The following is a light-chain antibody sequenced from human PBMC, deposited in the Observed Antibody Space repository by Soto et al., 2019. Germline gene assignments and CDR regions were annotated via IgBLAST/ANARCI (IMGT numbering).Light chain of an antibody. CDR1: QSVSSN. CDR2: GAS. CDR3: QQYHKWPPFT. V-gene: IGKV3-15*01. J-gene: IGKJ4*01. Sequence: EVGMTQSPATLSVSPGERATLSCRASQSVSSNLAWYQQKPGQTPRLLMYGASTRATGIPARFSGSGSGTEFTLTISSLQSEDFAVYYCQQYHKWPPFTFGGGTKVDLK.